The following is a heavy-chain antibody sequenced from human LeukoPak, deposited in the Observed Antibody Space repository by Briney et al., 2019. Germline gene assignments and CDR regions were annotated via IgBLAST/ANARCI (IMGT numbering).Heavy chain of an antibody. Sequence: SVKVFCTASGGTFSSYAISWVRQAPGQGLEWMGGIIPIFGTANYAQKFQGRVTITADESTSTAYMELSSLRSEDTAVYYCASVEMATIDAFDIWGQGTMVTVSS. CDR1: GGTFSSYA. D-gene: IGHD5-24*01. V-gene: IGHV1-69*13. CDR3: ASVEMATIDAFDI. J-gene: IGHJ3*02. CDR2: IIPIFGTA.